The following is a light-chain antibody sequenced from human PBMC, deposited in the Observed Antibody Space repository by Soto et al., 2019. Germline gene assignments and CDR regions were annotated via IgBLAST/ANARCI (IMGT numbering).Light chain of an antibody. CDR3: HQYDSSPLT. CDR1: QSVSSSY. J-gene: IGKJ4*01. Sequence: EIVLTQSPGTLSLSPGERATLSCRASQSVSSSYLAWYQQKPGQAPRLLIYGASSRATGIPDRFSGSGSGTDSPLTISRLEPEDFAVYFCHQYDSSPLTFGGGTKGEIK. V-gene: IGKV3-20*01. CDR2: GAS.